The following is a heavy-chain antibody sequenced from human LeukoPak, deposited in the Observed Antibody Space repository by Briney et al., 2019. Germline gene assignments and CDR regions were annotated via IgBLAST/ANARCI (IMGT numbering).Heavy chain of an antibody. CDR2: ISSSSSYI. D-gene: IGHD3-10*01. CDR3: AKLGKTENHYGSGRFSYYYYMDV. V-gene: IGHV3-21*01. CDR1: GFTFSSYS. J-gene: IGHJ6*03. Sequence: GSLRLSCAASGFTFSSYSMNWVRQAPGKGLEWVSSISSSSSYIYYADSVKGRFTISRDNAKNSLYLQMNSLRAEDTAVYYCAKLGKTENHYGSGRFSYYYYMDVWGKGTTVTISS.